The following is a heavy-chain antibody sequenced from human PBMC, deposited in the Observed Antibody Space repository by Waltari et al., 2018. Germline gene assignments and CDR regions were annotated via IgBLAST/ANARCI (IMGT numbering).Heavy chain of an antibody. V-gene: IGHV3-74*01. CDR2: INADGRAT. CDR1: GFTFSAYR. D-gene: IGHD3-3*01. CDR3: AIQISGVVF. Sequence: EVQLVESGVGLVQPGGSLRLSCAASGFTFSAYRMHWVRQAPGKGLVWVSLINADGRATLYADSVKGRFTMSRDNAKDTLYLQMNSLRGEDTAVYYCAIQISGVVFWGQGTLVTVSS. J-gene: IGHJ4*02.